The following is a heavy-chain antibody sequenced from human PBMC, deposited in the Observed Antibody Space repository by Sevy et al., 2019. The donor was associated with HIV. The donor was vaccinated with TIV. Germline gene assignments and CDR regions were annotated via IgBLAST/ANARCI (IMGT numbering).Heavy chain of an antibody. J-gene: IGHJ5*02. Sequence: GGSLRLSCTASGFTFGDYAMSWFRQAPGKGLEWVGFIRSKAYGGTTEYAASVKGRFTISRADSKSIAYLQMNSLKTEDTAVYYCTRVNEDYDSSGYYYLGVWFDPWGQGTLVTVSS. D-gene: IGHD3-22*01. CDR1: GFTFGDYA. V-gene: IGHV3-49*03. CDR3: TRVNEDYDSSGYYYLGVWFDP. CDR2: IRSKAYGGTT.